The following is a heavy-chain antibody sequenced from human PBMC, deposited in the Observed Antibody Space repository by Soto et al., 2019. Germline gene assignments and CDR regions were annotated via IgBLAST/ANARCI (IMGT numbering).Heavy chain of an antibody. D-gene: IGHD3-10*01. CDR3: TRGPLPLGWFDP. Sequence: SETLSLTCTVSGGSISSSSYYWGWIRQPPGKGLEWIGSIYYSGSTYYNPSLKSRVTISVDTSKNQFSLKLSSVTAADTAVYYCTRGPLPLGWFDPWGQGTLVTVSS. V-gene: IGHV4-39*01. J-gene: IGHJ5*02. CDR1: GGSISSSSYY. CDR2: IYYSGST.